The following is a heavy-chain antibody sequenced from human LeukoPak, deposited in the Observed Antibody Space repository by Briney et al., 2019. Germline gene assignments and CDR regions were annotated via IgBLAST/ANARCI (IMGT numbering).Heavy chain of an antibody. CDR1: GFTFSSYG. CDR3: ASGQYYYGSSGYSHFDY. V-gene: IGHV3-30*03. J-gene: IGHJ4*02. D-gene: IGHD3-22*01. Sequence: GGSLRLSCAASGFTFSSYGMHWVRQAPGKGLEWVAVISYDGSNKYYADSVKGRFTISRDNSKNTLYLQMNSLRAEDTAVYYCASGQYYYGSSGYSHFDYWGQGTLVTVSP. CDR2: ISYDGSNK.